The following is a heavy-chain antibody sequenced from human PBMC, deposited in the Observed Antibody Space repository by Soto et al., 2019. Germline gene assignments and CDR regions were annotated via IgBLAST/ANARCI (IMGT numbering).Heavy chain of an antibody. Sequence: SETLSLTCTVSGGSISSYYWSWIRPPPGKGLEWIGYIYYSGGTNYNPSLKRRVTISVDTSKNQFSLKLSSVTAADTVVYYCARHLYSGWYYFDYWGQGTLVTVSS. D-gene: IGHD6-19*01. CDR2: IYYSGGT. V-gene: IGHV4-59*08. CDR1: GGSISSYY. CDR3: ARHLYSGWYYFDY. J-gene: IGHJ4*02.